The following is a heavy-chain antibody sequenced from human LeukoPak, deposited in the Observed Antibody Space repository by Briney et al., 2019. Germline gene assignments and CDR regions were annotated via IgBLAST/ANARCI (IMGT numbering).Heavy chain of an antibody. V-gene: IGHV4-4*07. Sequence: SETLSLTCTVSGGSISSYYWSWIRQPAGKGLEWIARIYSSGSTNYNPSLKSRVTMSVDTSKNQFSLKLSSVTAADTAVYYCARVSTYSSGWYGIDYWGQGTLVTVSS. CDR2: IYSSGST. J-gene: IGHJ4*02. D-gene: IGHD6-19*01. CDR1: GGSISSYY. CDR3: ARVSTYSSGWYGIDY.